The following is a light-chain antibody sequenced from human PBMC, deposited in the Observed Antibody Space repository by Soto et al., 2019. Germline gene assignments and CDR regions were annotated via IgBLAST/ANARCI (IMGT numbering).Light chain of an antibody. CDR3: SSYAGTNNFYV. J-gene: IGLJ1*01. V-gene: IGLV2-8*01. Sequence: QSALTQPPSASGSPGQSVTISCTGTSSDVGGYNYVSWYQQHPGKAPKLMIFEVTNRPSGVPDRFSGSKSGNTASLSVSGLQVEDEADYYSSSYAGTNNFYVFGTGTKVTVL. CDR1: SSDVGGYNY. CDR2: EVT.